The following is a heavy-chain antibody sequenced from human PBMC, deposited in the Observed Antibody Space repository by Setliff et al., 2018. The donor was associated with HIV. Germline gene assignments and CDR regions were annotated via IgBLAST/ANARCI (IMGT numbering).Heavy chain of an antibody. D-gene: IGHD4-17*01. Sequence: ASVKVSCKASGYSFINYAMNWVRQAPGQGLEWMGWINTQTGSPTYAQAFTGRFVFSVDTSVTTAYPQISSLKADDTAVYYCARALYGDYGGDINWLDPWGQGTLVTVSS. CDR3: ARALYGDYGGDINWLDP. J-gene: IGHJ5*02. CDR1: GYSFINYA. V-gene: IGHV7-4-1*02. CDR2: INTQTGSP.